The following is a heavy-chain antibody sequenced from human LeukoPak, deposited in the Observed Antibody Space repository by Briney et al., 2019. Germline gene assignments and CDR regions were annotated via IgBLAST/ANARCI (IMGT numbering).Heavy chain of an antibody. CDR2: VNGDGSST. CDR1: GFTFSSFW. D-gene: IGHD3-10*01. J-gene: IGHJ6*02. V-gene: IGHV3-74*01. CDR3: AKDFAISLRFGEDYYGMDV. Sequence: GGSLRLSCAASGFTFSSFWMHWVRQAPGKGLVWVSRVNGDGSSTTYADSVKGRFTISRDNSRNTLYLQMNSLRAEDTAIYFCAKDFAISLRFGEDYYGMDVWGQGTTVTVSS.